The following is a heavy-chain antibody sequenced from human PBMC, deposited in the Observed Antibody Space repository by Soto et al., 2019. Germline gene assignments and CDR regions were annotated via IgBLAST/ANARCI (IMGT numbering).Heavy chain of an antibody. CDR1: GFTFRSYA. CDR3: EKPYDFPDY. Sequence: GSRRRSCAASGFTFRSYAISWVRQAPGKWLEWVSATSGSGVSTYYADSVKVRFTIYRDNSKNTLYLQMNSLRAEYTAVYYCEKPYDFPDYWGKGSLVTVSS. J-gene: IGHJ4*02. V-gene: IGHV3-23*01. D-gene: IGHD3-3*01. CDR2: TSGSGVST.